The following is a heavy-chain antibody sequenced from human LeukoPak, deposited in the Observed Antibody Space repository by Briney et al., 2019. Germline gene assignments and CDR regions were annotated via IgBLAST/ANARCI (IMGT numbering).Heavy chain of an antibody. Sequence: SQTLSLTCTVSGGSVNSGSHYWCWIRQPPGKGLEWIGYIYYSGSTNYNPSLKSRVTMSLDTSKNQFSLNLNSVTAADTAVYYCARDPGYSGIDYWGQGTLVTVSS. CDR3: ARDPGYSGIDY. CDR1: GGSVNSGSHY. V-gene: IGHV4-61*01. J-gene: IGHJ4*02. D-gene: IGHD5-12*01. CDR2: IYYSGST.